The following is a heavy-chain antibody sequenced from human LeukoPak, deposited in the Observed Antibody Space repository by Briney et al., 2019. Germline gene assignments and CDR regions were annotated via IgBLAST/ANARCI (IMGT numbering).Heavy chain of an antibody. D-gene: IGHD3-10*01. CDR2: INHSGST. Sequence: SETLSLTCAVYGGSFSGYYWTWIRQPPGKGLEWIGEINHSGSTNYNPSLKSRVTISVDTSKNQFSLKLSSVTAADTAVYYCARGGVGYYGSGSYYNHWGQGTLVTVSS. J-gene: IGHJ5*02. V-gene: IGHV4-34*01. CDR3: ARGGVGYYGSGSYYNH. CDR1: GGSFSGYY.